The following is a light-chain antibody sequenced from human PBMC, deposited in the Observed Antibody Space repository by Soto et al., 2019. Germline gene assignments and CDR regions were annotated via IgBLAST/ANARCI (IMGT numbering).Light chain of an antibody. V-gene: IGKV3-15*01. CDR1: QSVGNN. J-gene: IGKJ1*01. CDR2: GTT. Sequence: EFVMTQSPVTLSVSPGERATLSCRASQSVGNNLAWYQQKPGQAPRLLIHGTTTRATGVPARFSGSGSGTEFTLIISSLQSEDFAVYYCQQCDDWPRTFGQGTKVEIK. CDR3: QQCDDWPRT.